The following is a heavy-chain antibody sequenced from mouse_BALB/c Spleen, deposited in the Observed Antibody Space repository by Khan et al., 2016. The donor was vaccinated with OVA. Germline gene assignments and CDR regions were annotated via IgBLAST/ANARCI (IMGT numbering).Heavy chain of an antibody. V-gene: IGHV14-1*02. Sequence: EVQLQESGAELVRPGALVKLSCKASGFNIKDYYIHWVKQRPEQGLEWIGWIDPENGETVYDPKFQGKAIITADTSSNTDYLHLSSLPSEDTAVYYCARAWYSAWFAYWGQGALVTFSS. D-gene: IGHD1-1*02. J-gene: IGHJ3*01. CDR2: IDPENGET. CDR3: ARAWYSAWFAY. CDR1: GFNIKDYY.